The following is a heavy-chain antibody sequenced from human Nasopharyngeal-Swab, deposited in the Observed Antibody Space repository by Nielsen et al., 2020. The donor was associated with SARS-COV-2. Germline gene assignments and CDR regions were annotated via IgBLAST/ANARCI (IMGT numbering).Heavy chain of an antibody. CDR1: GFTFSSYA. CDR2: ISGSGGST. V-gene: IGHV3-23*01. Sequence: GGSLRLSCAASGFTFSSYAMSWVRQAPGKGLEWVSAISGSGGSTYYADSVKGRFTISRDNSKNTLYLQMNSLRAEDTAVYYCARRGKIVATIPYYYYHYYMDVWGKGTTVTVSS. D-gene: IGHD5-12*01. J-gene: IGHJ6*03. CDR3: ARRGKIVATIPYYYYHYYMDV.